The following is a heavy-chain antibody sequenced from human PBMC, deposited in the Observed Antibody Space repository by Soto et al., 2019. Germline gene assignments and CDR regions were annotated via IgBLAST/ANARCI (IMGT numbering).Heavy chain of an antibody. J-gene: IGHJ5*02. V-gene: IGHV1-69*12. CDR3: ARCGDIVLVPTDISWFDP. Sequence: QVQLVQSGAEVKKPGSSVKVSCKASGGTFSNYAISWVRQAPGQGLEWMGGIIPMFGSANYAQKFQGRVTITADESTSTAYMELSSLISEDTAVYYCARCGDIVLVPTDISWFDPWGQGTLVTVSS. CDR2: IIPMFGSA. D-gene: IGHD2-2*01. CDR1: GGTFSNYA.